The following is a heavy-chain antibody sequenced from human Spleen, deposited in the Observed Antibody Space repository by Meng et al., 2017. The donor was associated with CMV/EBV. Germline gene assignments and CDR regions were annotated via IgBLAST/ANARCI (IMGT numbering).Heavy chain of an antibody. J-gene: IGHJ3*02. CDR2: FDPEDGET. D-gene: IGHD6-6*01. V-gene: IGHV1-24*01. CDR1: GYTLTELS. Sequence: AAVKVSCKVSGYTLTELSMHWVRPAPGKGLEWMGGFDPEDGETIYAQKFQGRVTMTEDTSTDTAYMELSSLRSEDTAVYYCATDRQQLGYAFDIWGQGTMVTVSS. CDR3: ATDRQQLGYAFDI.